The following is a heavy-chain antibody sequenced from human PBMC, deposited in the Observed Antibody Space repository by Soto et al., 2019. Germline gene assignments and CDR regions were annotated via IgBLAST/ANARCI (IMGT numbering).Heavy chain of an antibody. V-gene: IGHV1-8*01. Sequence: ASVKVSCKASGYTCTRYEVNWGRQATGQGREWMGWMNPNSGNTGYAQKFQGRVTMTRNTSISTAYMELSSLRSEDTAVYYCARGDRLRYFDRLLKPDAFDIWGQGTMVTVSS. J-gene: IGHJ3*02. D-gene: IGHD3-9*01. CDR3: ARGDRLRYFDRLLKPDAFDI. CDR1: GYTCTRYE. CDR2: MNPNSGNT.